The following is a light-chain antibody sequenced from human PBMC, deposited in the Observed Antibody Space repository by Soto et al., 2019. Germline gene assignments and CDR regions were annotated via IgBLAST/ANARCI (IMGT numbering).Light chain of an antibody. CDR2: GAS. V-gene: IGKV3-15*01. CDR1: QSVSSN. J-gene: IGKJ5*01. CDR3: QQYYTTPIT. Sequence: EVVMTQSPATLSVSPGERATLSCRASQSVSSNLAWYQQKPGQAPRLLIYGASTRATGVPARFSGSGSGTEFTLSISSLQSEDFAVYYCQQYYTTPITFGQGTRLEIE.